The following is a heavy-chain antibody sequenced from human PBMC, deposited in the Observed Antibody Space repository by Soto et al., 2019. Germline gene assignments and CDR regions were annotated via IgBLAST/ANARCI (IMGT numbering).Heavy chain of an antibody. J-gene: IGHJ4*02. V-gene: IGHV4-39*01. CDR3: ARALRRDGFIDY. CDR2: IYYSGST. Sequence: SQTLCLSYSVACGTSGSSGDHCISILQHPGKGMQWIGSIYYSGSTYYNPSLKNRVTICVDTSKNQFYLKMSSVTAADTAVYYCARALRRDGFIDYWGQGTLVTVSS. D-gene: IGHD3-16*01. CDR1: CGTSGSSGDH.